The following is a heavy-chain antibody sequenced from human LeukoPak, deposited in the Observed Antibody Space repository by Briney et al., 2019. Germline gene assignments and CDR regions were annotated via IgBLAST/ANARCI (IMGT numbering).Heavy chain of an antibody. V-gene: IGHV3-23*01. Sequence: GSLRLSCTTSGFTFSNYAMSWVRQAPGKGLEWVSSISGSAITTYYADSVKGRFAISRDNSKNTLYLQMTSLRVEDTAVYYCANDQRFGDLDDYRGQGTLVTVSS. J-gene: IGHJ4*02. CDR2: ISGSAITT. CDR3: ANDQRFGDLDDY. D-gene: IGHD3-10*01. CDR1: GFTFSNYA.